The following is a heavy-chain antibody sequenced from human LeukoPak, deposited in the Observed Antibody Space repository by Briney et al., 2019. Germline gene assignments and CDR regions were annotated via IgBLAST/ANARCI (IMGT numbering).Heavy chain of an antibody. D-gene: IGHD5-18*01. V-gene: IGHV3-49*04. Sequence: TGGSLRLSCTASGFTFGDYAMSWVRQAPGKGLEWGGFIRSKAYGGTTEYAASVKGRFTISRDDSKSIAYLQMNSLKTEDTAVYYCTRAPRRGIQLWSYWYFDLWGRGTLVTVSS. CDR2: IRSKAYGGTT. CDR1: GFTFGDYA. J-gene: IGHJ2*01. CDR3: TRAPRRGIQLWSYWYFDL.